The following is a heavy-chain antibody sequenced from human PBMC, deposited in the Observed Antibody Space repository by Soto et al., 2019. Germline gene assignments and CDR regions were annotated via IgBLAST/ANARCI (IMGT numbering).Heavy chain of an antibody. D-gene: IGHD4-17*01. CDR2: IGTAGDT. J-gene: IGHJ4*02. V-gene: IGHV3-13*01. CDR3: ARVAHDYRHISFDY. Sequence: PGGSLRLSCAASGFTFSSYDMHWVRQATGKGLEWVSAIGTAGDTYYPGSVKGRFTISRENAKNSLYLQMNSLRAGDTAVYYCARVAHDYRHISFDYRGQGTLVTVSS. CDR1: GFTFSSYD.